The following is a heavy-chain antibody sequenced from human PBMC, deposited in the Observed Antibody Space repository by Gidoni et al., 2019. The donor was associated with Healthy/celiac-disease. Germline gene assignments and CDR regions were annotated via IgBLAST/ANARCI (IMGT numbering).Heavy chain of an antibody. V-gene: IGHV5-10-1*03. D-gene: IGHD6-19*01. J-gene: IGHJ6*02. Sequence: EVQLGPSGAEVKKPGEALRISCKGSGYSFTSYWLSWVRQLPGKGLEWMGRIDLSDSYPNYSPSFQGHVTISADKSISTAYLQWSSLKASDTAMYYCSRRQDSSGWYFEMDVWGQGTTVTVSS. CDR3: SRRQDSSGWYFEMDV. CDR1: GYSFTSYW. CDR2: IDLSDSYP.